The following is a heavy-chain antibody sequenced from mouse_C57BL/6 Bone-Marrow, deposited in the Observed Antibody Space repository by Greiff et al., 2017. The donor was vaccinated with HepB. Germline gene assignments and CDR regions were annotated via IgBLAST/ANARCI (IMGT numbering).Heavy chain of an antibody. CDR3: AGYGNYFAWFAY. Sequence: QVQLKQSGAELARPGASVKLSCKASGYTFTSYGISWVKQRTGQGLEWIGEIYPRSGNTYYNEKFKGKATLTADKSSSTAYMELRSLTSEDSAVYFCAGYGNYFAWFAYWGQGTLVTVSA. D-gene: IGHD2-10*02. V-gene: IGHV1-81*01. CDR2: IYPRSGNT. CDR1: GYTFTSYG. J-gene: IGHJ3*01.